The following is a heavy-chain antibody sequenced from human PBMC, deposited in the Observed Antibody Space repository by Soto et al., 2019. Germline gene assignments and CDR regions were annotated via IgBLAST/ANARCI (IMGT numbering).Heavy chain of an antibody. D-gene: IGHD6-13*01. V-gene: IGHV5-51*01. CDR2: IYPGDSDT. CDR1: GYSFTSYW. Sequence: GESLKISCKGSGYSFTSYWIGWVRQMPGKGLEWMGIIYPGDSDTRYSPSFQGQVTISADKSISIAYLQWSSLKASDTAMYYCARLDGRSTRIAAADNWFDPWGQGTLVTVSS. CDR3: ARLDGRSTRIAAADNWFDP. J-gene: IGHJ5*02.